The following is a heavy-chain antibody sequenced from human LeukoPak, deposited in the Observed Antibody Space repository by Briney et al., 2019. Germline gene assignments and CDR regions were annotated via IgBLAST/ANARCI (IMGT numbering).Heavy chain of an antibody. D-gene: IGHD6-19*01. CDR3: ARRIRAVAGTVYYYYYMDV. CDR2: IYYSGST. Sequence: SETLSLTCTVSGGSISSYYWSWIRQPPGKGLEWIGYIYYSGSTNYDPSLKSRVTISVDTSKNQFSLKLSSVTAADTAVYYCARRIRAVAGTVYYYYYMDVWGKGTTVTVSS. CDR1: GGSISSYY. J-gene: IGHJ6*03. V-gene: IGHV4-59*01.